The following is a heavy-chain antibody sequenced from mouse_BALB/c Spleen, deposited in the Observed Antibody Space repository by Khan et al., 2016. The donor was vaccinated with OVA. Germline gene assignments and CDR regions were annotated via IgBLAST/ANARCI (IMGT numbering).Heavy chain of an antibody. V-gene: IGHV3-2*02. CDR1: GYSITSDYA. CDR2: ISYSGYT. J-gene: IGHJ2*01. CDR3: ARSVYYSGSTFYYFDF. D-gene: IGHD1-1*01. Sequence: EVQLQESGPGLMKPPQSLSLTCTVTGYSITSDYAWNWIRQFPGNKLEWMGYISYSGYTSYNPSLKSRISVTREKSKNQVFLQLNSVTTEDTATYFCARSVYYSGSTFYYFDFWGQGTTLTVSS.